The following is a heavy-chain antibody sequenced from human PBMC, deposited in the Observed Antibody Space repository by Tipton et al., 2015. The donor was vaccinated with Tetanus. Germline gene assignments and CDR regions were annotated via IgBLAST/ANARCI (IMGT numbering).Heavy chain of an antibody. CDR1: GGSFSNYF. CDR3: ARTPDYYYGMDV. Sequence: LRLSCAVYGGSFSNYFWRWIRQPPGKGLEWIGEISPSGNTNYNPSLKSRVTISTDKSKNQVSLRLNSVTAADTAVYFCARTPDYYYGMDVWGQGTTVTVSS. V-gene: IGHV4-34*01. J-gene: IGHJ6*02. CDR2: ISPSGNT.